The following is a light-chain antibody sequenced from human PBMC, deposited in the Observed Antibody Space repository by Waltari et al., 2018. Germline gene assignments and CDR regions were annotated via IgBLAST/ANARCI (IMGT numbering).Light chain of an antibody. CDR2: DNA. CDR3: QVCDTATDHWV. V-gene: IGLV3-21*02. Sequence: SYVLTQPPSVSVAPGQTARITCGGDNIESQTVHWYPKKPGQAPLLVVFDNADRPSGIPERFSGSNSGNTATLTITRVEVGDEADFYCQVCDTATDHWVFGGGTKLTVL. J-gene: IGLJ3*02. CDR1: NIESQT.